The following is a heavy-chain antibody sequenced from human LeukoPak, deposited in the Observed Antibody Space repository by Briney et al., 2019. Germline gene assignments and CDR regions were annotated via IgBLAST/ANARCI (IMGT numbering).Heavy chain of an antibody. J-gene: IGHJ4*02. D-gene: IGHD3-22*01. Sequence: GGSLRLSCAASGFTFSSYAMSWVRQAPGKGLEWVSAISGGGGSTYYADSVKGRFTISRDNSKNTLYLQMNSLRAEDTAVYYCAKEMSSSGYYDALDYWGQGTLVTVSS. CDR1: GFTFSSYA. CDR3: AKEMSSSGYYDALDY. CDR2: ISGGGGST. V-gene: IGHV3-23*01.